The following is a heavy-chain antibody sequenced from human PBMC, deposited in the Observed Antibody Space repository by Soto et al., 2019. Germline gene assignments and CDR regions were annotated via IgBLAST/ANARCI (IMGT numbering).Heavy chain of an antibody. CDR3: AKDLAVAGKGGDYYYYGMDV. CDR2: ISYDGSNK. CDR1: GFTFSSYG. J-gene: IGHJ6*02. Sequence: PGGSLRLSCAASGFTFSSYGMHWVRQAPGKGLEWVAVISYDGSNKYYADSVKGRFTISRDNSKNTLYLQMNSLRAEDTAVYYCAKDLAVAGKGGDYYYYGMDVWGQGTTVTVSS. V-gene: IGHV3-30*18. D-gene: IGHD6-19*01.